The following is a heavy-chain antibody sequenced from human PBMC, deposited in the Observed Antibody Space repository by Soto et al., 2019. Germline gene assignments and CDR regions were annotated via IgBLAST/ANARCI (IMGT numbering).Heavy chain of an antibody. CDR3: ARDLDP. Sequence: RXSVKVSFKASGGTFSSHAISWVRQAPGQGLEWMGGIIPIFGTANYAQKFQGRVTITADESTSTAYMELSSLRSEDTAVYYCARDLDPWGQGTLVTVSS. CDR1: GGTFSSHA. J-gene: IGHJ5*02. V-gene: IGHV1-69*13. CDR2: IIPIFGTA.